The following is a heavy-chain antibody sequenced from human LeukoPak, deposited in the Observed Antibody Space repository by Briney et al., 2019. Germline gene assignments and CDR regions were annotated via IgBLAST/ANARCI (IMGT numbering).Heavy chain of an antibody. CDR2: TRYDGSNK. D-gene: IGHD2-21*01. CDR1: GFTFSSYG. J-gene: IGHJ4*02. Sequence: GGSLRLSCKASGFTFSSYGMHWVRQAPGKGLQWVAFTRYDGSNKDYADFVNGRFTISRDNSEDMLYLVMNSLSPEDTAVYYCVKDDGTYYFDSWGRGTLVTVST. CDR3: VKDDGTYYFDS. V-gene: IGHV3-30*02.